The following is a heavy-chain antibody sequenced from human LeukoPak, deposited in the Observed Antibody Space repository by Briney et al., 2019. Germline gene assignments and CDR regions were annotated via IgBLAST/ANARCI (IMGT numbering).Heavy chain of an antibody. CDR2: FDPEDGET. CDR3: ATLQQLWFGDLCRGGAFDI. V-gene: IGHV1-24*01. Sequence: ASVKVSCKVSGYTLTELSMHWVRQVPGKGLEWMGGFDPEDGETIYAQRFQGRVTMTEDTSTDTAYMELSSLRSDDTAVYYCATLQQLWFGDLCRGGAFDIWGQGTLVTVSS. CDR1: GYTLTELS. D-gene: IGHD3-10*01. J-gene: IGHJ3*02.